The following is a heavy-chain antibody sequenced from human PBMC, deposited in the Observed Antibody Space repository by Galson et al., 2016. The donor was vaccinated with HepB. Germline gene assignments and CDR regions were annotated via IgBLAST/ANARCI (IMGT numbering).Heavy chain of an antibody. D-gene: IGHD2-8*01. Sequence: SVKVSCKASGYTFTRYAIGWVRQAPGQGLEWMGWISGNNGNTNNAQKVQGRVTMTIDTSTSTAYMELRSLRSDDTAVYYCARHTDIVLMPDAFDIWGQGTMVTVSS. CDR2: ISGNNGNT. V-gene: IGHV1-18*01. CDR3: ARHTDIVLMPDAFDI. CDR1: GYTFTRYA. J-gene: IGHJ3*02.